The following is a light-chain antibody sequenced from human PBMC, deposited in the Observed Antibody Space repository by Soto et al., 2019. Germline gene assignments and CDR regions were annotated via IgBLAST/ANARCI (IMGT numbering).Light chain of an antibody. J-gene: IGKJ5*01. Sequence: DIQMTQSPASLSASVGDRVTITCQASQDISNYLNWYQQKLGKAPKLLIYDASNLETGVPSRFSGSGSGTDFTFTISSLQPEDIATYYCQQYSHLITFGHGTRLEIK. CDR3: QQYSHLIT. V-gene: IGKV1-33*01. CDR2: DAS. CDR1: QDISNY.